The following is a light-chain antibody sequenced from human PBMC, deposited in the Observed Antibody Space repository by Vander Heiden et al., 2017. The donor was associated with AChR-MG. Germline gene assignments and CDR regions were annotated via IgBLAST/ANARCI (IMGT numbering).Light chain of an antibody. CDR2: RAS. V-gene: IGKV1-5*03. Sequence: DIQMTQSPSTLSASVGDRVPITCRASQSISSWLAWYQQKSGKAPKLLIYRASTLESGVPSRFSGSGSGTDFTLTIHSLQPDDSATYYCQQYNSSPWTFGQGTKVEI. CDR1: QSISSW. CDR3: QQYNSSPWT. J-gene: IGKJ1*01.